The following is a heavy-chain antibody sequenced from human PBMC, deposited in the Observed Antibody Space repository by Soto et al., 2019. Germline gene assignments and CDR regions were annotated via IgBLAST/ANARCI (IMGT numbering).Heavy chain of an antibody. Sequence: ASVKVSCKASGYTFTSYDINWVRQATGQGLEWMGWMNPNSGNTGYAQKFQGRVTMTRNTSISTAYMELSSLRSEDTAVYYCARVPIAAPNWFDPWGQGTLVTVSS. CDR2: MNPNSGNT. J-gene: IGHJ5*02. V-gene: IGHV1-8*01. CDR3: ARVPIAAPNWFDP. CDR1: GYTFTSYD. D-gene: IGHD6-13*01.